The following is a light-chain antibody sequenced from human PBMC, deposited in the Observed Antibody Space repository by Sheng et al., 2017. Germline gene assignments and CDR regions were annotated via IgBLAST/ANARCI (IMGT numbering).Light chain of an antibody. CDR1: QSVNSN. CDR3: QQYNNWWT. CDR2: GGS. Sequence: EIVMTQSPATLSVSPGERATLSCRSSQSVNSNLAWYQQKPGQAPRLLMYGGSTRAAGVPARFSGSGSGTEFTLTISSLQSEDFAVYYCQQYNNWWTFGQGTKVEIK. V-gene: IGKV3-15*01. J-gene: IGKJ1*01.